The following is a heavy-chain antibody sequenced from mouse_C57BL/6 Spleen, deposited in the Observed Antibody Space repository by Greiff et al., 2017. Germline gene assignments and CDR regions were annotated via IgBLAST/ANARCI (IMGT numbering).Heavy chain of an antibody. V-gene: IGHV1-69*01. Sequence: QVQLQQSGAELVMPGASVKLSCKASGYTFTSYWMHWVKQRPGQGLEWIGEIDPSDSYTNYNQKFKGKSTLTVDKSSSTAYMQLSSLTSEDSAVYYCARKGRREYYFDYWGQGTTLTVSS. CDR1: GYTFTSYW. J-gene: IGHJ2*01. CDR2: IDPSDSYT. CDR3: ARKGRREYYFDY.